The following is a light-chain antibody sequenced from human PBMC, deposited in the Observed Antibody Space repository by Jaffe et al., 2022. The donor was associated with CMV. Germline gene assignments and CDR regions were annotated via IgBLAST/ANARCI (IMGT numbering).Light chain of an antibody. CDR2: AAS. Sequence: DIQMSQSPSSVSASIGDRVIITCRASQDISSWLGWYQQKPGKAPKSLIYAASILQPGVPSRFSASGSGTHFTLTITSLQPEDFATYYCQQYSVYPLTFGGGTKV. CDR3: QQYSVYPLT. J-gene: IGKJ4*01. V-gene: IGKV1D-16*01. CDR1: QDISSW.